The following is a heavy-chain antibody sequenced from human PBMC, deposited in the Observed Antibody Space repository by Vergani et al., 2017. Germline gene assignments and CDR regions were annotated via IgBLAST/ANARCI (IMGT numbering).Heavy chain of an antibody. V-gene: IGHV5-10-1*01. CDR3: AGLNESSGDKGWFEA. CDR1: GYSFTSYW. J-gene: IGHJ5*02. CDR2: IDPSDSYT. Sequence: EVQLVQSGAEVKKPGESLRISCKGSGYSFTSYWISWVRQMPGKGLEWMGRIDPSDSYTNYSPSFQGHVTISADKSMSTAYLQWSSLKASDTGMYYCAGLNESSGDKGWFEAWGQGSLVTVSS. D-gene: IGHD3-22*01.